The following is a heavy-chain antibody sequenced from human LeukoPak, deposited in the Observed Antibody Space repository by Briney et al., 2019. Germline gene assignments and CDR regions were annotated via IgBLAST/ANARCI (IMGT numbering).Heavy chain of an antibody. CDR3: ARPARIKSIAARPSWFDP. J-gene: IGHJ5*02. CDR1: GYTFTSYD. CDR2: MNPNSGNT. Sequence: ASVKVSCKASGYTFTSYDINWVRQATGQGLEWMGWMNPNSGNTGYAQKFQGRVTMTRNTSISTAYMELSSLRSEDTAVYYCARPARIKSIAARPSWFDPWGQGTLVTVSS. V-gene: IGHV1-8*01. D-gene: IGHD6-6*01.